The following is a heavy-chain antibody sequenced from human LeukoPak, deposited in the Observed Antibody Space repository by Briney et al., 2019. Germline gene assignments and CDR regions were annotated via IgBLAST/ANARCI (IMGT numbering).Heavy chain of an antibody. J-gene: IGHJ3*02. V-gene: IGHV4-38-2*02. CDR3: ARADYYDSSGNAFDI. Sequence: SETLSLTCSVSGASISSSDNYWGWIRQPPGKGLEWIGSIYHSGSTYYNPSLKSRVTISVDTSKNQFSLKLSSVTAADTAVYYCARADYYDSSGNAFDIWGQGTMVTVSS. D-gene: IGHD3-22*01. CDR1: GASISSSDNY. CDR2: IYHSGST.